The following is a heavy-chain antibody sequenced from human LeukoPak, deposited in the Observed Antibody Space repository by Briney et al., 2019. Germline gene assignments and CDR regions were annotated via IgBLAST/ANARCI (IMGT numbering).Heavy chain of an antibody. Sequence: PGGSLRLSCAASGFNFSNYAMTWVRQAPGKGLEWVSAVAGSSSNTYYADSVKGRFTISRDNSKNMLYLEMNSLRVEDTAMYYCAKDRSSTTSCSNYWGRGTLVTVSS. CDR3: AKDRSSTTSCSNY. CDR1: GFNFSNYA. V-gene: IGHV3-23*01. D-gene: IGHD2-2*01. J-gene: IGHJ4*02. CDR2: VAGSSSNT.